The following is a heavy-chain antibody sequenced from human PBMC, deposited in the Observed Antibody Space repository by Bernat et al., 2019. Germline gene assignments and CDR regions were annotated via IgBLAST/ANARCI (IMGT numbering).Heavy chain of an antibody. V-gene: IGHV3-33*01. D-gene: IGHD1-26*01. CDR3: ARALVSYSGSYYASSFDY. CDR1: GFTFSSYG. J-gene: IGHJ4*02. CDR2: IWYDGSNK. Sequence: QVQLVESEGGVVQPGRSLRLSCAASGFTFSSYGMHWVRQAPGKGLEWVAVIWYDGSNKYYADSVKGRFTISRDSSKNTLYLQMNSLRAEDTAVYYCARALVSYSGSYYASSFDYWGQGTLVTVSS.